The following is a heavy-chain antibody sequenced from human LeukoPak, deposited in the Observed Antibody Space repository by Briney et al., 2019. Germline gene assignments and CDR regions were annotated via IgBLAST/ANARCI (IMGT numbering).Heavy chain of an antibody. D-gene: IGHD3-22*01. CDR2: IIPILGIA. Sequence: SVKVSCKASGGTFSSYAISWVRQAPGQGLEWMGRIIPILGIANYAQKFQGRVTITADKSTSTAYMELSSLRSEDTAVYYCAEDSSGYYFWFDPWGQGTLVTVSS. CDR3: AEDSSGYYFWFDP. J-gene: IGHJ5*02. CDR1: GGTFSSYA. V-gene: IGHV1-69*04.